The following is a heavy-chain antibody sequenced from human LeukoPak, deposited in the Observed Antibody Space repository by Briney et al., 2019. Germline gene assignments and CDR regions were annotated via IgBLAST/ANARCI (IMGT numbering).Heavy chain of an antibody. Sequence: SETLSLTCTVSGGSISSNNYYWGWIRQPPGKGLEWIGSLYYSGSTYYNPSLKSRVTISVDTSKNQFSLKLSSVTAADTAVYYCAREQKVVVAAHFDYWGQGTLVTVSS. CDR1: GGSISSNNYY. J-gene: IGHJ4*02. D-gene: IGHD2-15*01. CDR2: LYYSGST. CDR3: AREQKVVVAAHFDY. V-gene: IGHV4-39*07.